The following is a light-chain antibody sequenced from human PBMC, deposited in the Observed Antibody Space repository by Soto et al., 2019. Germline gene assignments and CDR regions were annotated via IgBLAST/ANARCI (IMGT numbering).Light chain of an antibody. CDR3: SSYAGNNIYV. Sequence: QSVRTQPPSASGSPGQSVTISCTGSSSDVGEYKYVSSYQQHPGKAPKLVIYEVSKRPPGVPNRFSGSKSGNTASLTVSGLQSEDEAEYYCSSYAGNNIYVIGTGTKVTVL. J-gene: IGLJ1*01. CDR2: EVS. V-gene: IGLV2-8*01. CDR1: SSDVGEYKY.